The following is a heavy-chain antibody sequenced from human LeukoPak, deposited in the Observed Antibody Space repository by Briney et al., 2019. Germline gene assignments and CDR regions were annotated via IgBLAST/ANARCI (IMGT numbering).Heavy chain of an antibody. V-gene: IGHV4-39*07. CDR2: IYYSGST. CDR1: GGSISSSGYY. D-gene: IGHD2-15*01. J-gene: IGHJ5*02. CDR3: ARGIYCSGGSCGGDWFDP. Sequence: PSETLSLTCTVSGGSISSSGYYWGWIRQPPGKGLEWIGSIYYSGSTYYNPSLKSRVTISVDTSKNQFSLKLSSVTAADTAVYYCARGIYCSGGSCGGDWFDPWGQGTLVTVSS.